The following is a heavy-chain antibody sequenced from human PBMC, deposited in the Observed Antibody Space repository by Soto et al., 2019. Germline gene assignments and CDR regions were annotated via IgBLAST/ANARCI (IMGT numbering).Heavy chain of an antibody. V-gene: IGHV3-30*18. CDR1: GFTFSSYG. CDR2: ISYDGSNK. Sequence: SLRLSCAASGFTFSSYGMHWVRKAPGKGLEWVAVISYDGSNKYYADSVKGRFTISRDNSKNTLYLQMNSLRAEDTAVYYCAEGDSSGWSFWGKGTLVTVSS. D-gene: IGHD6-19*01. J-gene: IGHJ4*02. CDR3: AEGDSSGWSF.